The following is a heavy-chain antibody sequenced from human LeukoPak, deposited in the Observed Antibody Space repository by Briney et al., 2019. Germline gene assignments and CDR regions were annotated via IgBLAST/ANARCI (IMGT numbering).Heavy chain of an antibody. V-gene: IGHV4-59*02. Sequence: PSETLSLTCTVSGGSVSTYYWSWIRQPPGKGLEWIGYIYYSGSTNYNPSLKSRVTISVDTSKNQFSLKLNSVTAADTAVYYCARGTPSGYYYCDFWGQGTLVTVSS. D-gene: IGHD3-22*01. CDR1: GGSVSTYY. J-gene: IGHJ4*02. CDR2: IYYSGST. CDR3: ARGTPSGYYYCDF.